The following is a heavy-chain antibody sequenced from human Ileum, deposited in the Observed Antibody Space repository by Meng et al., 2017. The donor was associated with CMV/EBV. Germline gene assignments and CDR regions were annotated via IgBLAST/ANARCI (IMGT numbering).Heavy chain of an antibody. D-gene: IGHD3-3*01. CDR3: ARSPGFWSLDY. CDR1: GDSISRNLW. Sequence: LTCAVSGDSISRNLWWSWVRQPPGKGLEWIGEISYSGDKKYNPSLQSRATISSDTTNNRFSLRLNSVTAADTGVYFCARSPGFWSLDYWGRGTLVTVSS. CDR2: ISYSGDK. J-gene: IGHJ4*02. V-gene: IGHV4-4*01.